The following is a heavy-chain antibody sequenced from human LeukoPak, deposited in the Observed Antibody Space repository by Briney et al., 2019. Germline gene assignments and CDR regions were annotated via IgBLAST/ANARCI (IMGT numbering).Heavy chain of an antibody. CDR1: GFTFSNAW. CDR2: IKSKTDGGTT. CDR3: AKDSSLFGALDAFDI. J-gene: IGHJ3*02. Sequence: GGSLRLSCAASGFTFSNAWMSWVRQAPGKGLEWVGRIKSKTDGGTTDYVAPVKGRFTISRDDPKNTLYLQMNSLRAEDTAVYYCAKDSSLFGALDAFDIWGQGTMVTVSS. V-gene: IGHV3-15*01. D-gene: IGHD3-16*01.